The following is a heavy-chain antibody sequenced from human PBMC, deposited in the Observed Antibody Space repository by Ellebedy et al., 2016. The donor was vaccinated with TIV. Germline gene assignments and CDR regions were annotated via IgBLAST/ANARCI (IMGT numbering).Heavy chain of an antibody. V-gene: IGHV3-30-3*01. CDR1: GFTFSSFA. J-gene: IGHJ6*02. D-gene: IGHD3-10*01. Sequence: GGSLRLSCSVSGFTFSSFAMHWVRQAPGKGLEWVAVISYDGTNKYYADSVKGRFTISRDNSKNTLYLQINSLGAEDTAVYYCAKDPGFYYYYYGMDVWGQGTTVTVSS. CDR3: AKDPGFYYYYYGMDV. CDR2: ISYDGTNK.